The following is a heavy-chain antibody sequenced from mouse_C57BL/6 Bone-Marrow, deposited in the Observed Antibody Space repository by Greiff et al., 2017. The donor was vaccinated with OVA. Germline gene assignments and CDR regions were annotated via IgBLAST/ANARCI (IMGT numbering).Heavy chain of an antibody. CDR2: IYPGDGDT. D-gene: IGHD2-3*01. J-gene: IGHJ1*03. V-gene: IGHV1-82*01. CDR1: GYAFSSSW. Sequence: VKLMESGPELVKPGASVKISCKASGYAFSSSWMNWVKQRPGQGLEWIGRIYPGDGDTNYNGKFKGKATLTADKSSSTAYMQLSSLTSEDSAVYFCARDDGYPWYFDVWGTGTTVTVSS. CDR3: ARDDGYPWYFDV.